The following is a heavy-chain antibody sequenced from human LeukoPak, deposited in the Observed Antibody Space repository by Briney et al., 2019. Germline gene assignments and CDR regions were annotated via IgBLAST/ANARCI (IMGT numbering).Heavy chain of an antibody. Sequence: GGSLRLSCVASGFTLSSYWMHWVRQAPGKGLVWFSRSKGDGSSTSYADSVKGRFTISRDNTKNTLYLQMNSLRAEDTAVYYCARSDWFDPWGQGTLVTVSS. CDR1: GFTLSSYW. J-gene: IGHJ5*02. V-gene: IGHV3-74*01. CDR3: ARSDWFDP. CDR2: SKGDGSST.